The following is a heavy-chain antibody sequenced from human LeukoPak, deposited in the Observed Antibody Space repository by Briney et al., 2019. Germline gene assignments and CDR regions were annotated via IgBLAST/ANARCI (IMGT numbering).Heavy chain of an antibody. J-gene: IGHJ4*02. CDR3: ARRRYDFWSGYSDRNFDH. Sequence: SETLSLTCAVYGGSFSGYYWSWIRQPPGKGLEWIGEINHSGSTNYNPSLKSRVTISVDTSKNQFSLKLSSVTAADTAVYYCARRRYDFWSGYSDRNFDHWGQGTLVTVSS. CDR2: INHSGST. D-gene: IGHD3-3*01. CDR1: GGSFSGYY. V-gene: IGHV4-34*01.